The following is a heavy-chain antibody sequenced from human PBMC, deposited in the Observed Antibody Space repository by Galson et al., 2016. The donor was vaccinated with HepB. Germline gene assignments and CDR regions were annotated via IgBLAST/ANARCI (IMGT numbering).Heavy chain of an antibody. V-gene: IGHV3-33*08. J-gene: IGHJ4*02. D-gene: IGHD3-16*01. Sequence: SLRLSCAASGFTFSISSMNWVRQAPGKGLEWVSVIWSDGSNKYYADSVKGRFTISRDNSKNTLYLYMNNLTAGDTAIYYCGKHGGFDYWGQGTLVTVSS. CDR3: GKHGGFDY. CDR2: IWSDGSNK. CDR1: GFTFSISS.